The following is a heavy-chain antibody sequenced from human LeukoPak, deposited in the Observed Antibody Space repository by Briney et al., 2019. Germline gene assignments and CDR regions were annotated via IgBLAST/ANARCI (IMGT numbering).Heavy chain of an antibody. V-gene: IGHV1-18*01. CDR2: ISAYNGNT. CDR3: ARDGYYYDSSGYKHFDY. J-gene: IGHJ4*02. CDR1: GGTFSSYA. D-gene: IGHD3-22*01. Sequence: GASVKVSCKASGGTFSSYAISWVRQAPGQGLEWMGRISAYNGNTNYAQKLQGRVTMTTDTSTSTAYMELRSLRSDDTAVYYCARDGYYYDSSGYKHFDYWGQGTLVTVSS.